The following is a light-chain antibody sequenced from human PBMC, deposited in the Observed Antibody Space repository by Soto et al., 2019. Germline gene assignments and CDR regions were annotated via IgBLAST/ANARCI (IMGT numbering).Light chain of an antibody. CDR2: LEGSGSS. CDR3: ETWDSNTPSVG. Sequence: QPVLTQSSSASASLGSSVKRTCTLSSRHSNYIIAWHQQQPGKAPRYVMNLEGSGSSSKGSGGPDRFSGSSTGAARYLTISDLQAEEEADYYRETWDSNTPSVGVGGGTKLTV. CDR1: SRHSNYI. V-gene: IGLV4-60*03. J-gene: IGLJ2*01.